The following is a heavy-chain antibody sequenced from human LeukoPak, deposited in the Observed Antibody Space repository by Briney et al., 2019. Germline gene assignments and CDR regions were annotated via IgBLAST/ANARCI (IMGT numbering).Heavy chain of an antibody. CDR2: FDPEDGET. CDR1: GYTLTELS. CDR3: ARDASYGSGSQFDP. J-gene: IGHJ5*02. V-gene: IGHV1-24*01. D-gene: IGHD3-10*01. Sequence: GASVKVSCKVSGYTLTELSMHWVRQAPGKGLEWMGGFDPEDGETIDAQKFQGRVTMTRDTSTSTVYMELSSLRSEDTAVYYCARDASYGSGSQFDPWGQGTLVTVSS.